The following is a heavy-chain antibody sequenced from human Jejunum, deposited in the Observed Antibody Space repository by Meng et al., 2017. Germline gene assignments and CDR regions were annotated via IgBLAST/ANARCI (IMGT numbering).Heavy chain of an antibody. V-gene: IGHV4-34*01. CDR1: SVSFTGFN. CDR3: ARIEEEQKLVGGYFFDY. CDR2: VNHSGST. Sequence: SETLSLTCAVYSVSFTGFNWAWIRQPPGKGLEWLGEVNHSGSTNYNPSLKGRLTISVDTSKKQFSLKLSSVTAADTAVYYCARIEEEQKLVGGYFFDYWGQGTLVTVSS. J-gene: IGHJ4*02. D-gene: IGHD6-13*01.